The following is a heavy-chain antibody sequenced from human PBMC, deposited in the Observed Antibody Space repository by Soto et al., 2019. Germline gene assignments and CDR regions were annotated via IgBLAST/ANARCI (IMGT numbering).Heavy chain of an antibody. Sequence: QVQLQESGPGLVKPSETLSLTCRISGGSISSYYWNWIRQAPGKGLEWIGFISYSGSTNYNPALTSRVTISVDTSKDQISLRLNSVTAADTAVYYCARVQSTSWGDYYAVDVWGQGTTVTVSS. CDR2: ISYSGST. CDR3: ARVQSTSWGDYYAVDV. J-gene: IGHJ6*01. V-gene: IGHV4-59*01. CDR1: GGSISSYY. D-gene: IGHD2-2*01.